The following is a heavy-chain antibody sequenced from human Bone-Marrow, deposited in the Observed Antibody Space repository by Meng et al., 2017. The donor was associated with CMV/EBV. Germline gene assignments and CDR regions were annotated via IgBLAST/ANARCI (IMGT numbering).Heavy chain of an antibody. J-gene: IGHJ6*02. V-gene: IGHV4-39*07. D-gene: IGHD2-2*01. CDR3: ARAFCSTTSCYWFSYYYGMDV. CDR2: INHSGST. CDR1: GGSISSSSYY. Sequence: GSLRLSCTVSGGSISSSSYYWGWIRQPPGKGLEWIGEINHSGSTNYNPSLKSRVTISVDTSKNQFSLKLSSVTAADTAMYYCARAFCSTTSCYWFSYYYGMDVWGQGTTVTVSS.